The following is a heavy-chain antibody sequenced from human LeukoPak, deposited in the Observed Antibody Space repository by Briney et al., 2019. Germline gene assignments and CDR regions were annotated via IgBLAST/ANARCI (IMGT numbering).Heavy chain of an antibody. J-gene: IGHJ4*02. Sequence: SVKVFCKASGGTFSSYAISWVRQAPGQGLEWMGGIIPIFGTANYAQKFQGRVTITADESTSTAYMELSSLRSEDTAVYYCARGHRDGATDLNPFDYWGQGTLVTVSS. CDR2: IIPIFGTA. CDR1: GGTFSSYA. D-gene: IGHD5-24*01. V-gene: IGHV1-69*13. CDR3: ARGHRDGATDLNPFDY.